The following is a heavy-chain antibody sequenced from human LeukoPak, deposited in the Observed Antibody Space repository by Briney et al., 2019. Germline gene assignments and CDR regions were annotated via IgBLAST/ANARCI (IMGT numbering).Heavy chain of an antibody. J-gene: IGHJ6*03. D-gene: IGHD3-16*01. CDR2: ISYDGSNK. CDR1: GFTFSSYA. CDR3: AKDIRGSTGLGSMDV. Sequence: GGSLRLSCAASGFTFSSYAMHWVRQAPGKGLEWVAVISYDGSNKYYADSVKGRFTISRDNSKNTLYLQMSTLRAEDTAVYYCAKDIRGSTGLGSMDVWGKGTTVTVSS. V-gene: IGHV3-30-3*01.